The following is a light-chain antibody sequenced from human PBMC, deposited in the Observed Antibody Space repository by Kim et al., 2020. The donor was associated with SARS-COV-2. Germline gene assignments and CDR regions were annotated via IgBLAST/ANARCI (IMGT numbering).Light chain of an antibody. V-gene: IGKV4-1*01. CDR3: QQYYSSPWR. CDR2: WAS. Sequence: ATIGCTSSQSVFSSGTNKNYFGWYQQKPGQPPKLLISWASTRESGVPDRFSGSGSGTDFTLTISSLQAEDVAVYYCQQYYSSPWRFGQGTKVDIK. CDR1: QSVFSSGTNKNY. J-gene: IGKJ1*01.